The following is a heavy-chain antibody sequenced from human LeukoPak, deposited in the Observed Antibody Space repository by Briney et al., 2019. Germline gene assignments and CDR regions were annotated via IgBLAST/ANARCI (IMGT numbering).Heavy chain of an antibody. CDR3: ARQAYYDILTGYTPLVN. CDR2: VYYSGST. V-gene: IGHV4-59*08. Sequence: PSETLSLTCTVSGGSISSYYWSWIRQPPGKRLEWIGYVYYSGSTNYNPSLKSRVTISVDTSKNQFSLNLSSVTAADTAVYYCARQAYYDILTGYTPLVNWGQGTLVTVSS. J-gene: IGHJ4*02. D-gene: IGHD3-9*01. CDR1: GGSISSYY.